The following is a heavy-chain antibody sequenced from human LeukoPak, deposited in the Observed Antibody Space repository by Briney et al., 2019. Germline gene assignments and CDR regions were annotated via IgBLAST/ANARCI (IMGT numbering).Heavy chain of an antibody. J-gene: IGHJ4*02. CDR2: IYTSGST. CDR1: GGSISSYY. Sequence: PSETLSLTCTVSGGSISSYYWSWIRQPAGKGLEWIGRIYTSGSTNYNPSLKSRVTMSVDASKNQFSLKLSSVTAADTAVYYCARGGRAQLVPTTDYFDYWGQGTLVTVSS. V-gene: IGHV4-4*07. CDR3: ARGGRAQLVPTTDYFDY. D-gene: IGHD6-13*01.